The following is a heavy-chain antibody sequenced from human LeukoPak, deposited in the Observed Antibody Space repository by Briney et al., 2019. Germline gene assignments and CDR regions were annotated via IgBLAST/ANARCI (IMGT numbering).Heavy chain of an antibody. V-gene: IGHV3-74*01. Sequence: TGGSLRLSCAASGFTFSSYWMHWVRQAPGKGLVWVSRINSDGSSTNYADSVKGRFTISINNAKNTLYLQMNSLRAEDTAVYYCARSRIAVAGTPGGGMDVWGQGTTVTVSS. J-gene: IGHJ6*02. CDR2: INSDGSST. CDR3: ARSRIAVAGTPGGGMDV. CDR1: GFTFSSYW. D-gene: IGHD6-19*01.